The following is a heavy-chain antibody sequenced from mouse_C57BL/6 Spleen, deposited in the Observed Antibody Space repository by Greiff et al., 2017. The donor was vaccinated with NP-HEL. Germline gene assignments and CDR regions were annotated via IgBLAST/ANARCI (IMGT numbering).Heavy chain of an antibody. CDR3: ARWAGTGYFDY. Sequence: QVQLQQPGAELVRPGSSVKLSCKASGYTFTSYWMDWVKQRPGQGLEWIGNIYPSDSETHYNQKFKDKAILTVDKSSSTAYMQLSSLTSEDSAVYYCARWAGTGYFDYWGQGTTLTVSS. CDR1: GYTFTSYW. D-gene: IGHD4-1*01. CDR2: IYPSDSET. V-gene: IGHV1-61*01. J-gene: IGHJ2*01.